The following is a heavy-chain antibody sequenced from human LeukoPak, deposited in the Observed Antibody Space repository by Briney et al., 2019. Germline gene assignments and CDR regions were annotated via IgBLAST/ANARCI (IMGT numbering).Heavy chain of an antibody. V-gene: IGHV4-34*01. J-gene: IGHJ6*02. CDR1: GGSFSGYY. D-gene: IGHD3-22*01. CDR2: INHSGST. Sequence: SETLSLTCAVYGGSFSGYYWSWIRQPPGKGLEWIGEINHSGSTNYNPSLKSRVTISVGTSKNQFSLKLSSVTAADTAVYYCARNPYYYDSSGYSYYYYYYGMDVWGQGTTVTVSS. CDR3: ARNPYYYDSSGYSYYYYYYGMDV.